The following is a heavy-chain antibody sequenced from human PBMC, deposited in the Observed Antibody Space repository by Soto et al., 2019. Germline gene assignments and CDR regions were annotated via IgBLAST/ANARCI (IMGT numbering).Heavy chain of an antibody. CDR3: ARRIGYSYGLYYYYYGMDV. CDR2: INHSGST. Sequence: SETLSLTCAVYGGSFSGYYWSWIRQPPGKGLEWIGEINHSGSTNYNPSLKSRVTISVDTSKNQFSLKLSSVTAADTAVYYCARRIGYSYGLYYYYYGMDVWGQGTTVTVSS. CDR1: GGSFSGYY. J-gene: IGHJ6*02. D-gene: IGHD5-18*01. V-gene: IGHV4-34*01.